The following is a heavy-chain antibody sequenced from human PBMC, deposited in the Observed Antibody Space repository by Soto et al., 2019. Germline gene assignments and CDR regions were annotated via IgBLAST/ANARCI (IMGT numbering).Heavy chain of an antibody. V-gene: IGHV2-5*02. J-gene: IGHJ4*02. CDR3: AHRGGFGAVY. CDR1: GFSLSTSGVG. D-gene: IGHD3-3*01. Sequence: QITLKESGPTLVKPTQTLTLTCTFSGFSLSTSGVGVGWIRQPPGKALEWLALIYWDDDKRYSPSLKSRLTITQDTSKNQVVLTMTNMDPVDTATYYCAHRGGFGAVYWGQGTLVTVSS. CDR2: IYWDDDK.